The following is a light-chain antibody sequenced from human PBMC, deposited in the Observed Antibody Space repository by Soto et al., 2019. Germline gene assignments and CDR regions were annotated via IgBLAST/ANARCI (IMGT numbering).Light chain of an antibody. Sequence: QSALTQPASVSGSPGQSITISCTGTSSDVGSYNYVSWYQQHPGKAPKLMIYEVSDRPSGISSRFSGSKSGNTASLTISGLQTEDEADYYCSSYTRHSSPFGTGTKVTVL. CDR3: SSYTRHSSP. CDR1: SSDVGSYNY. V-gene: IGLV2-14*01. CDR2: EVS. J-gene: IGLJ1*01.